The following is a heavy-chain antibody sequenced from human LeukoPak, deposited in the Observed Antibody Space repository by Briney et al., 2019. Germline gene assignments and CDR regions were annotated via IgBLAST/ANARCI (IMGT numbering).Heavy chain of an antibody. J-gene: IGHJ4*02. D-gene: IGHD3-10*01. Sequence: KPAGTLSLTCTVSGGSISSSAYYWGWIRQPPGKGREWIISICYRANYYYNASLKSRVNISEDTDWNQFSLKLSSVTAADTAVYYCARRTTMVRGEYFDFWGQGALVTV. CDR1: GGSISSSAYY. CDR3: ARRTTMVRGEYFDF. CDR2: ICYRANY. V-gene: IGHV4-39*01.